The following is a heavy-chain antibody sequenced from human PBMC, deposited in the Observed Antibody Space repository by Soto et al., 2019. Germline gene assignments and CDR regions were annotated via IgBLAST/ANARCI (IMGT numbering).Heavy chain of an antibody. Sequence: ASVKVSCKASGYTFTSYYMHWVRQAPGQGLKWMGIINPSGGSTSYAQKFQGRVTMTRDTSTSTVYMELSSLRSEDTAVYYCARSHLDCSGGSCYLNWFDPWGQGTLVTVSS. CDR3: ARSHLDCSGGSCYLNWFDP. CDR2: INPSGGST. D-gene: IGHD2-15*01. J-gene: IGHJ5*02. CDR1: GYTFTSYY. V-gene: IGHV1-46*01.